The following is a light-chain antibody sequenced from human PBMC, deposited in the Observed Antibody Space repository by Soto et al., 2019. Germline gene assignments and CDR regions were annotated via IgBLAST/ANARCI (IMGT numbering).Light chain of an antibody. CDR2: GAS. V-gene: IGKV3-15*01. CDR1: QSIGSN. Sequence: EIVMTQSPATLSVSPGDTATLSCRASQSIGSNVGWYQQKPGQAPMLLIYGASTRATGISARFSGSGSGTEFSLTISSLQSEDVAVYYCQQYNTWSLITFGQGTRLEI. J-gene: IGKJ5*01. CDR3: QQYNTWSLIT.